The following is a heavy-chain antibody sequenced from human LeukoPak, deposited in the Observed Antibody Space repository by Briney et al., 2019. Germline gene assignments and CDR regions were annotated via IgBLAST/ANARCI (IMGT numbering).Heavy chain of an antibody. CDR3: ARGRKSPHLRILGYFDY. CDR1: GGSFSGYY. CDR2: INHSGST. D-gene: IGHD2-15*01. Sequence: SETLPLTCAVYGGSFSGYYWSWIRQPPGKGLEWIGEINHSGSTNYNPSLKSRVTISVDTSKNQFSLKLSSVTAADTAVYYCARGRKSPHLRILGYFDYWGQGTLVTVPS. V-gene: IGHV4-34*01. J-gene: IGHJ4*02.